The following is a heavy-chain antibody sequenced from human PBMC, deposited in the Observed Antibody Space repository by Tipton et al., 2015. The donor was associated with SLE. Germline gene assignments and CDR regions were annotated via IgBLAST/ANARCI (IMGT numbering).Heavy chain of an antibody. J-gene: IGHJ4*02. CDR3: RREPGWGNFQICL. CDR1: GFNFSNYN. V-gene: IGHV3-48*04. D-gene: IGHD3-16*01. Sequence: SLRLSCSASGFNFSNYNMNWVRQAPGKGLEWVSYISSSTTAIYYADSVKGRFTISRDNAKNSLYLQMSSLRAEVTAVYYCRREPGWGNFQICLWGQGTPVPGSS. CDR2: ISSSTTAI.